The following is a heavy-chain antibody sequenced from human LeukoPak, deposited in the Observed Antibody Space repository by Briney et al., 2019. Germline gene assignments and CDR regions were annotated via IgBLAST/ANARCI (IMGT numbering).Heavy chain of an antibody. J-gene: IGHJ4*02. CDR3: AKDITVGGYCSGGNCPAFDY. CDR1: GFTFSADW. V-gene: IGHV3-7*03. D-gene: IGHD2-15*01. CDR2: IKEDGSEK. Sequence: GGSLRLSCAASGFTFSADWMSWVRQAPGKGLEWVANIKEDGSEKYYVDSVKGRFTISRDNAKNSLYLQMNSLRAEDTALYYCAKDITVGGYCSGGNCPAFDYWGQGTLVTVSS.